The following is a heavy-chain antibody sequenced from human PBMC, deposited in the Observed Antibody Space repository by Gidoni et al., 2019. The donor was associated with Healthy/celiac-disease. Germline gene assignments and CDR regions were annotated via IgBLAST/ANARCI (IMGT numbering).Heavy chain of an antibody. V-gene: IGHV1-69*01. CDR3: ARGYFIAACRAGWYFDY. Sequence: QVQLVQSGAEVKKPGSSVKVSCKASGGTFSSYAISWVRQAPGQGLEWMGGFIPILGTANYAQKFQGRVTITADESTSTAYMELSSLRSEDTTVYYCARGYFIAACRAGWYFDYWGQGTLVTVSS. J-gene: IGHJ4*02. D-gene: IGHD6-6*01. CDR2: FIPILGTA. CDR1: GGTFSSYA.